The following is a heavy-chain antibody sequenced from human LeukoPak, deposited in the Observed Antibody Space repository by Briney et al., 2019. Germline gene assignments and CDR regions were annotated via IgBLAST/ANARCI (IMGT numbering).Heavy chain of an antibody. Sequence: PGGSLRLSCAASGFTFSSYWMSWVRQAPGKGLEWVANIKQDGSEKYYVDSVKGRFTISRDNAKNSLYLQMNSLRAEDTALYYCAKERGGWYSDYWGQGTLVTVSS. CDR2: IKQDGSEK. D-gene: IGHD6-19*01. CDR1: GFTFSSYW. CDR3: AKERGGWYSDY. V-gene: IGHV3-7*03. J-gene: IGHJ4*02.